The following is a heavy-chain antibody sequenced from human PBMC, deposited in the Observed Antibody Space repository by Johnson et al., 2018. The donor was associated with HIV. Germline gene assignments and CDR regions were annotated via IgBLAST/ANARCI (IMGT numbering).Heavy chain of an antibody. CDR3: ARDAPRYSFDI. CDR1: GFTFSSYA. V-gene: IGHV3-23*04. D-gene: IGHD2-21*01. J-gene: IGHJ3*02. Sequence: VQLVESGGDLVQPGGSLGLSCAASGFTFSSYAMSWVRQAPGRGLEWVSSISGTGGSTYYADSVKGRFTISRDNSKNSLYLQMNSLRAEDTAVYYCARDAPRYSFDIWGQGTMVTVSS. CDR2: ISGTGGST.